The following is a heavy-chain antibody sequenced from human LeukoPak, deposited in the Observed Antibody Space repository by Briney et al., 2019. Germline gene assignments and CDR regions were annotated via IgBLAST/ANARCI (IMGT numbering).Heavy chain of an antibody. D-gene: IGHD3-10*01. CDR2: IIPIFGTA. J-gene: IGHJ4*02. CDR1: GGTFSSYA. CDR3: AREVQSGNSLYYFDY. Sequence: LVKVSCKASGGTFSSYAISWVRQAPGQGLEWMGGIIPIFGTANYAQKFQGRVTITADESTSTAYMELSSLRSEDTAVYYCAREVQSGNSLYYFDYWGQGTLVTVSS. V-gene: IGHV1-69*13.